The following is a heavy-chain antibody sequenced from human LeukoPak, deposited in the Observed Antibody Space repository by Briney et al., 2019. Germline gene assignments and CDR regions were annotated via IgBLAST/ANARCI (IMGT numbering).Heavy chain of an antibody. CDR1: GYTFTGYY. V-gene: IGHV1-2*02. D-gene: IGHD2-2*01. Sequence: ASVKVSCKASGYTFTGYYMHWVRQAPGQGLEWMGWINPNSGGTNYAQEFQDRVTMTRDTSITTAFMELSSLRSDDTAVYYCARGPCISASCYGSYSYYYMDVWGKGTTVTVSS. J-gene: IGHJ6*03. CDR2: INPNSGGT. CDR3: ARGPCISASCYGSYSYYYMDV.